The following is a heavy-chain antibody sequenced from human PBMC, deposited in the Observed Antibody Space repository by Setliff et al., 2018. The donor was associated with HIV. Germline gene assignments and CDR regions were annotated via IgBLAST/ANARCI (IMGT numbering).Heavy chain of an antibody. CDR2: INAGNGNT. CDR3: ARTEAYNNYEDY. D-gene: IGHD3-10*01. Sequence: ASVKVSCKASGGNFNNYALSWVRQAPGQRLEWMGWINAGNGNTKYSQKFQGRVTITRDISASTAYMELSSLRFEDTAVYYCARTEAYNNYEDYWGQGTLVTVSS. J-gene: IGHJ4*02. CDR1: GGNFNNYA. V-gene: IGHV1-3*01.